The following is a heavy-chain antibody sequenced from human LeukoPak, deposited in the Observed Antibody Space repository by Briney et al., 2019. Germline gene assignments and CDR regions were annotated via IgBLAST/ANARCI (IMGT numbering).Heavy chain of an antibody. D-gene: IGHD4-23*01. CDR2: IISSGATT. CDR1: GFTFTHYG. CDR3: AKDWGYGGTPPRDY. V-gene: IGHV3-23*01. J-gene: IGHJ4*02. Sequence: PGGSLRLSCAASGFTFTHYGMNWVRQAPGKGLEWVSGIISSGATTYYTDSVKGRFTISRDNSKNTVCLQMNSLRAEDTAVYYCAKDWGYGGTPPRDYWGQGTLVTVSS.